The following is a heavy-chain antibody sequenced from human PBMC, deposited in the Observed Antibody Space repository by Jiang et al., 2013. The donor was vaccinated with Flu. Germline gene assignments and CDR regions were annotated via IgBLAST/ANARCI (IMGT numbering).Heavy chain of an antibody. Sequence: KPTQTLTLTCTFSGFSLSTSGMCVSWIRQPPGKALEWLARIDWDDDKYYSTSLKTRLTISKDTSKNQVVLTMTNMDPVDTATYYCARMQVTTGGGGFDYWGQGTLVTVSS. CDR1: GFSLSTSGMC. V-gene: IGHV2-70*11. D-gene: IGHD4-17*01. J-gene: IGHJ4*02. CDR2: IDWDDDK. CDR3: ARMQVTTGGGGFDY.